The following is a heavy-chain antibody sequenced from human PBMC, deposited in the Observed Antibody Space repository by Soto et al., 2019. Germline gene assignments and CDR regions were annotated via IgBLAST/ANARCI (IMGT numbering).Heavy chain of an antibody. D-gene: IGHD3-10*01. CDR1: GGSFSGYY. J-gene: IGHJ6*02. CDR3: AREDYYGSGSDGSYYYGMDV. CDR2: INHSGST. V-gene: IGHV4-34*01. Sequence: SETLSLTCAVYGGSFSGYYWSWIRQPPGKGLEWIGEINHSGSTNYNPSLKSRVTISVDTSKNQFSLKLSSVTAADTAVYYCAREDYYGSGSDGSYYYGMDVWGQGTTVTVSS.